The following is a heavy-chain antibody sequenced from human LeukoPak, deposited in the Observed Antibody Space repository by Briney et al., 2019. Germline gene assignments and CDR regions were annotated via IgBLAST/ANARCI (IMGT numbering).Heavy chain of an antibody. CDR2: IYPDDSET. Sequence: GESLKISCKASGYSFSDYWIGWVRHLPGKGLEWMTIIYPDDSETRYSPSLQGQVTISADKSINTVYLQWSSLKASDSGIYYCARQRGYRMTKDAFDVWGQGTKVTVSS. CDR1: GYSFSDYW. J-gene: IGHJ3*01. CDR3: ARQRGYRMTKDAFDV. D-gene: IGHD2-2*03. V-gene: IGHV5-51*01.